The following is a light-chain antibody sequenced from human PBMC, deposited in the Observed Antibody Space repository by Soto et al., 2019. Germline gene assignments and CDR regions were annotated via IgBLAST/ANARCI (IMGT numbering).Light chain of an antibody. CDR3: QQYDYLPRT. CDR2: DAS. Sequence: DLQMTQSPCPPSASVGNRVTLPRRASQSISSWLAWYQQKPGKAPKLLIYDASSLESGVPSRFSGSGSGSEFTLTISSLQPEDIATYYCQQYDYLPRTSGGGTKVDIK. CDR1: QSISSW. V-gene: IGKV1-5*01. J-gene: IGKJ4*01.